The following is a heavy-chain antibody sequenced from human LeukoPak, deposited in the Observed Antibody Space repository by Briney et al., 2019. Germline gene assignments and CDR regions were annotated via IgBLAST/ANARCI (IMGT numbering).Heavy chain of an antibody. V-gene: IGHV1-69*01. CDR1: GATFSSYA. J-gene: IGHJ4*02. CDR3: ARAESVAGNFDY. D-gene: IGHD6-19*01. CDR2: IIPIFGTA. Sequence: SVKLSCKASGATFSSYAISWVRQAPGQGLEWMGGIIPIFGTANYAQKFQGRVTITADESTSTAYMELSSLRSEDTAVYYCARAESVAGNFDYWGQGTLVTVSS.